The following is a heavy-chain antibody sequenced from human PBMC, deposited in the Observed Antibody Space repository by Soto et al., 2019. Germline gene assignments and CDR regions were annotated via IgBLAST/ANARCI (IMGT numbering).Heavy chain of an antibody. CDR2: IRANNEHT. Sequence: QVQLVQYGAEVKKPGASVTVSCKASGYTLNTYGITWVRQAPVQGLEWMGWIRANNEHTNYPQKLQGRVTMTTDTSTSTAYMELRSLTYDDTAVYYCARGTYFDYWGQGTMVTVSS. V-gene: IGHV1-18*01. J-gene: IGHJ4*02. CDR1: GYTLNTYG. CDR3: ARGTYFDY.